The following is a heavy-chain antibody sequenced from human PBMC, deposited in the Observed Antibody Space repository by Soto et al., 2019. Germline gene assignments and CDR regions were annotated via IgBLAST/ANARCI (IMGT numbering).Heavy chain of an antibody. CDR1: GITCSSYS. Sequence: PXGSLSISCAVSGITCSSYSVGWVLQGPGKGLEWVAVVSIGGSTHYADSVRCRFTISRDNSKNTLSLQMNSLTAEDTAVYFCAKRRGAGGHFDYCGQRALVTVSS. J-gene: IGHJ4*02. V-gene: IGHV3-23*01. CDR2: VSIGGST. D-gene: IGHD2-15*01. CDR3: AKRRGAGGHFDY.